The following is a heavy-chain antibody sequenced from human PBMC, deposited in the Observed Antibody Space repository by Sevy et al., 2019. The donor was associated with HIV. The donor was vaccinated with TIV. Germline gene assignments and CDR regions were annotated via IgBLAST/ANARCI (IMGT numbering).Heavy chain of an antibody. CDR2: ISSSGSTI. J-gene: IGHJ6*02. D-gene: IGHD2-15*01. CDR1: GFTFSSYE. CDR3: ARDRFINLGYCSGGSCERGWGGYYYGMDV. Sequence: GGSLRLSCAASGFTFSSYEMNWVRQAPGKGLEWVSYISSSGSTIYYADSVKGRFTISRDNAKNSRYLQMNSLRAEDMAVYYCARDRFINLGYCSGGSCERGWGGYYYGMDVWGQGTTVTVSS. V-gene: IGHV3-48*03.